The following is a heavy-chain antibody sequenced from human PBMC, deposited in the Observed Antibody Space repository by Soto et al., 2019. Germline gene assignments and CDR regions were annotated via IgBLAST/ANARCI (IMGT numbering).Heavy chain of an antibody. D-gene: IGHD2-21*02. Sequence: GGSLRLSCAASGFTFSSYWMHWVRQAPGKGLVKVSRINSDGSSTSYADSVKGRFTISRDNAKNTLYLQMNSLRAEDTAVYYCARDDVSDDFYYYYYMDVWGKGTTVTVSS. V-gene: IGHV3-74*01. CDR3: ARDDVSDDFYYYYYMDV. J-gene: IGHJ6*03. CDR1: GFTFSSYW. CDR2: INSDGSST.